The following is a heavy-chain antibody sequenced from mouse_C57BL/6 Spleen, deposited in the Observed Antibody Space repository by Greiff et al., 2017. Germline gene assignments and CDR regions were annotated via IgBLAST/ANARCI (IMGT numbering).Heavy chain of an antibody. Sequence: QVQLKESGPELVKPGASVKISCKASGYTFTDYYINWVKQRPGQGLEWIGWIFPGSGSTYYNEKFKGKATLTVDKSSSTAYMLLSSLTSEDSAVYFCARGTYYDYDVGYFDVWGTGTTVTVSS. CDR3: ARGTYYDYDVGYFDV. D-gene: IGHD2-4*01. CDR2: IFPGSGST. V-gene: IGHV1-75*01. J-gene: IGHJ1*03. CDR1: GYTFTDYY.